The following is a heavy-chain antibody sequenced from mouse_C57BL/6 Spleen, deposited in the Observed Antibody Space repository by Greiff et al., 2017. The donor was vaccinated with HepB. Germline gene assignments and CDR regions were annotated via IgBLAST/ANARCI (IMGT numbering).Heavy chain of an antibody. CDR3: ASTGTGSFFDY. V-gene: IGHV1-54*01. J-gene: IGHJ2*01. CDR2: INPGSGGT. D-gene: IGHD4-1*02. CDR1: GYAFTNYL. Sequence: QVQLQQSGAELVRPGTSVKVSCKASGYAFTNYLIEWVKQRPGQGLEWIGVINPGSGGTNYNEKFKGKATLTADKSSSTAYMQLISLTSEDSAVYFCASTGTGSFFDYWGQGTTLTVSS.